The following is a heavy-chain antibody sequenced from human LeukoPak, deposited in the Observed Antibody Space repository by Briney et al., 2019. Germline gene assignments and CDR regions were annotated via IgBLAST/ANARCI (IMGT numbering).Heavy chain of an antibody. CDR3: ATETIGRHYDY. CDR1: GFTFTNYW. D-gene: IGHD1-14*01. V-gene: IGHV3-7*01. Sequence: GGSLRLSCTASGFTFTNYWMSWVRQAPGQGLEWVADIKQDGSGTHYIDSVKDRFTISRDNAKKSLYLQMNSLRAEDTAVYYCATETIGRHYDYWGQGTLLTVSS. J-gene: IGHJ4*02. CDR2: IKQDGSGT.